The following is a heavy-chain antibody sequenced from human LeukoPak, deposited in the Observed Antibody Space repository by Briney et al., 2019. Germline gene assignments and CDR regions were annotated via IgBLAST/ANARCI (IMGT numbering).Heavy chain of an antibody. V-gene: IGHV4-59*01. CDR3: ARVLYSSSWYGGYYFDY. Sequence: SETLSLTCTVSGGSISSYYWSWIRQPPGKGLEWIGYIYYSGSTNYNPSLKSRVTISVDTSKNQFSLKLSSVTAADTAVYYCARVLYSSSWYGGYYFDYWGQGTLVTVSS. CDR1: GGSISSYY. CDR2: IYYSGST. J-gene: IGHJ4*02. D-gene: IGHD6-13*01.